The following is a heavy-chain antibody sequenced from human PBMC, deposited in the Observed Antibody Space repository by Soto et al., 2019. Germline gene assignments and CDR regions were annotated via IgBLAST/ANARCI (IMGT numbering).Heavy chain of an antibody. CDR2: IIPIFGTA. V-gene: IGHV1-69*13. CDR1: GCTFSSYA. Sequence: SVKVSCKASGCTFSSYAISWVRQAPGQGLEWMGGIIPIFGTANYAQKFQGRVTITADESTSTAYMELSSLRSEDTAVYYCARPNYGGNALVYWGQGTLVTVSS. D-gene: IGHD4-17*01. J-gene: IGHJ4*02. CDR3: ARPNYGGNALVY.